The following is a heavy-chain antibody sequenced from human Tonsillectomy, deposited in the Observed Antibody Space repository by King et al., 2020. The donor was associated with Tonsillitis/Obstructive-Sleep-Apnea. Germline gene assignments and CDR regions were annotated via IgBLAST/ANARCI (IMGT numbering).Heavy chain of an antibody. J-gene: IGHJ4*02. V-gene: IGHV1-18*01. Sequence: VQLVESGAEVKKPGASVKVSCKASGYTLTSYGISWVRQAPGQGLEWMGWISTYNGNTNYAQKLQGRVTMTTDTTTSTAYMELRSLRYDDTAVYYCAGGPGVGEVSSSPNLDHWGQGTLVTVSS. D-gene: IGHD3-10*01. CDR1: GYTLTSYG. CDR2: ISTYNGNT. CDR3: AGGPGVGEVSSSPNLDH.